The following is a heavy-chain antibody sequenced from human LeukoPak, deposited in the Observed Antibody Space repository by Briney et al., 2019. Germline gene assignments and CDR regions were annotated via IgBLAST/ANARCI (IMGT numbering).Heavy chain of an antibody. J-gene: IGHJ4*02. Sequence: GGSLRLSCAASGFTFGSYAMSWVRQAPGKGLEWVSAISGSGGSTYYADSVKGRFTISRDNSKNTLYLQMNSLRAEDTAVYYCAKVNDFWRGYYPNYWGQGTLVTVSS. V-gene: IGHV3-23*01. D-gene: IGHD3-3*01. CDR3: AKVNDFWRGYYPNY. CDR2: ISGSGGST. CDR1: GFTFGSYA.